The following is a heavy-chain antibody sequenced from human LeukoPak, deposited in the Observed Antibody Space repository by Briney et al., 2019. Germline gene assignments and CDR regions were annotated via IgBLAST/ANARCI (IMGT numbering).Heavy chain of an antibody. CDR2: ITSSGAAT. J-gene: IGHJ4*02. Sequence: GGSLRLSCAASGFTFSSYAMSWVRQAPGKGLEWVSSITSSGAATYYADSVKGRFTISRDNSDNTLYLQMNSLRAEDTAVYYCAKDRPNYYGSNGHYYKLNGDCWGQGTLVPVSS. V-gene: IGHV3-23*01. CDR1: GFTFSSYA. D-gene: IGHD3-22*01. CDR3: AKDRPNYYGSNGHYYKLNGDC.